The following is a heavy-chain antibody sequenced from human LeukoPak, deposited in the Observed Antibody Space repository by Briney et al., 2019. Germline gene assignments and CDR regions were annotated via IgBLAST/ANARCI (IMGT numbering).Heavy chain of an antibody. CDR1: GFTFSIYA. CDR3: ARGPWSVPRLGYCSSTSCYGPFAE. D-gene: IGHD2-2*01. Sequence: GRSLRLSCAASGFTFSIYAMHWVRQARGRGLEWVAVLSYDGSNKYYADSVKGRFTISRDNSKNTLYLQMNSLRAEDTAVYYCARGPWSVPRLGYCSSTSCYGPFAEWGQGTLVTASS. CDR2: LSYDGSNK. J-gene: IGHJ4*02. V-gene: IGHV3-30*04.